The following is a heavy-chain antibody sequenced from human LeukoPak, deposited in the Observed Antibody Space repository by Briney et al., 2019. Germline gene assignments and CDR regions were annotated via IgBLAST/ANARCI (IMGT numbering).Heavy chain of an antibody. J-gene: IGHJ4*02. CDR3: ARGRYYYGSGILRDGYYFDY. CDR2: ISSSGSTI. D-gene: IGHD3-10*01. Sequence: GGSLRLSCAASGVSFSNAWMNWVRQAPGKGLEWVSYISSSGSTIYYAVSVKGRFTISRDNAKNSLYLQMNSLRAEDTAVYYCARGRYYYGSGILRDGYYFDYWGQGALVTVSS. V-gene: IGHV3-11*01. CDR1: GVSFSNAW.